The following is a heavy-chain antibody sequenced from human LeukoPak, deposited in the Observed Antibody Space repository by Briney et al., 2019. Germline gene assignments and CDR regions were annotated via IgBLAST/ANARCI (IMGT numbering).Heavy chain of an antibody. CDR2: IYHSGST. D-gene: IGHD2-2*01. V-gene: IGHV4-38-2*02. J-gene: IGHJ4*02. Sequence: PSETLSLTCTVSGYSISSGYYWGWIRQPPGKGLEWIGSIYHSGSTYYNPSFKSRVTISVETSKNQFSLKLSSVTAADTAVYYCARADIVVVPAAFFDYWGQGTLVTVSS. CDR1: GYSISSGYY. CDR3: ARADIVVVPAAFFDY.